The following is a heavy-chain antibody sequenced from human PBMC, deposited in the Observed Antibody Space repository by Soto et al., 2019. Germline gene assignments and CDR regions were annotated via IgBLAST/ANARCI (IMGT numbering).Heavy chain of an antibody. V-gene: IGHV4-4*02. CDR2: IYHSGST. D-gene: IGHD3-10*01. Sequence: PSANLCPTSAFSGGSISSSNWWSWVRHPPGKGLEWIGEIYHSGSTNSNPPLKSRVTISVDKSKNQFSLKLSSVTAADTAVYYCARDSGYYGSGSSYYYYGMDVWGQGTTVT. J-gene: IGHJ6*02. CDR3: ARDSGYYGSGSSYYYYGMDV. CDR1: GGSISSSNW.